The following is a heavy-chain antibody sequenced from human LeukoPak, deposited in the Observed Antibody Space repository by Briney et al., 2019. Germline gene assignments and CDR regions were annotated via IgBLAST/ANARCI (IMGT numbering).Heavy chain of an antibody. V-gene: IGHV1-8*01. CDR3: ARGAYGDYVIRRSYNWFDP. Sequence: ASVKVSCKASGYTFTSYDINWVRQATGQGLEWMGWMNPNSGNTGYAQKFQGRVTMTRNTSISTAYMELSSLRSEDTAVYYCARGAYGDYVIRRSYNWFDPWGQGTLVTVSS. J-gene: IGHJ5*02. CDR2: MNPNSGNT. CDR1: GYTFTSYD. D-gene: IGHD4-17*01.